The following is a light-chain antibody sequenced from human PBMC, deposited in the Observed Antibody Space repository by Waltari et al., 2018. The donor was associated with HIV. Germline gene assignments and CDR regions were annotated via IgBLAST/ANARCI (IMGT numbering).Light chain of an antibody. CDR1: DSDIGSTNF. CDR2: EVN. CDR3: SSYAGRDIRVV. Sequence: ALTQPPSASGSPGQSVTISCTGGDSDIGSTNFVSWYQQHPGKAPKLMLYEVNKRPSGVSLRFSGAKSGSLASLTVSGLQADDEADYYCSSYAGRDIRVVFGGGTKLTVL. V-gene: IGLV2-8*01. J-gene: IGLJ2*01.